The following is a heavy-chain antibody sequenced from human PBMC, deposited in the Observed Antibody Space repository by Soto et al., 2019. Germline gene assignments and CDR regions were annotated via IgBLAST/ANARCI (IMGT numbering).Heavy chain of an antibody. J-gene: IGHJ6*02. CDR1: GASISSLY. V-gene: IGHV4-59*11. CDR2: IHYSGST. D-gene: IGHD2-15*01. Sequence: SETLSLTCTISGASISSLYWSWVRQPPGKGLEWIGYIHYSGSTNYNPSLKSRVTILVDTSKNQFSLRLSSVTAADTAVYYCARGGWSMDVWGQGTTVTDSS. CDR3: ARGGWSMDV.